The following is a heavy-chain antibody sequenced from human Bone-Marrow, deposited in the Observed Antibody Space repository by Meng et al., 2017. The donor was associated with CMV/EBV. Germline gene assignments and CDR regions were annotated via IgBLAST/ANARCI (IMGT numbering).Heavy chain of an antibody. V-gene: IGHV1-8*01. CDR2: MNPNSGNT. CDR3: ARVGVQYGDYDPRFDY. Sequence: ASVKVSCKTSGYTFTSYDINWVRQATGQGLEWMGWMNPNSGNTGYAQRFQGRVTMTRNTSIGTAYMELTGLTSDDTAVYYCARVGVQYGDYDPRFDYWGQGTLVTVSS. D-gene: IGHD4-17*01. CDR1: GYTFTSYD. J-gene: IGHJ4*02.